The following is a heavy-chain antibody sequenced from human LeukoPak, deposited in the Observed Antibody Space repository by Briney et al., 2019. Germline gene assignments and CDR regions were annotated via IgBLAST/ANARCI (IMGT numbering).Heavy chain of an antibody. CDR2: IYPSDLDI. D-gene: IGHD2-2*01. CDR3: ARDPGAGVPAANFDY. J-gene: IGHJ4*02. Sequence: GESLKISCEGSGYFFNSYWIAWVRQMPGKGLEWMGIIYPSDLDIRYSPSFQGQVTMSVDKSNSIAYLQWNSLKASDTAMYYCARDPGAGVPAANFDYWGQGTLVTVSS. V-gene: IGHV5-51*01. CDR1: GYFFNSYW.